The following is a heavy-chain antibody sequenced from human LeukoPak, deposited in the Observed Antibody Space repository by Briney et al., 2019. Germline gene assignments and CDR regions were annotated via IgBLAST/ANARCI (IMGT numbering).Heavy chain of an antibody. CDR3: ARKHNLYDSSGYYSR. Sequence: PGGSLRLSCAASGFTLSRYPIHGVRRARGRGLEGVAVISYDGSNKYLADPVKGRFTIPRDNSKNTLYLQMSSLRAEDTAVYYCARKHNLYDSSGYYSRWGQGTLVTVS. J-gene: IGHJ4*02. CDR2: ISYDGSNK. D-gene: IGHD3-22*01. V-gene: IGHV3-30-3*01. CDR1: GFTLSRYP.